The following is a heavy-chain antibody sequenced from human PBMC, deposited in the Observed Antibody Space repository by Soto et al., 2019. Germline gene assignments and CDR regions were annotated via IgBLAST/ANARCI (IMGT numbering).Heavy chain of an antibody. V-gene: IGHV3-48*02. Sequence: PGGSLRLSCAASGFTFSRYSMNWVRQAPGKGLEWVSYISSSSSTIYYADSVKGRFTISRDNAKNSLYLQMNSLRDEDTAVYYCAREIVTTGEYYFDSWGQGTLVTVSS. D-gene: IGHD1-1*01. J-gene: IGHJ4*02. CDR3: AREIVTTGEYYFDS. CDR1: GFTFSRYS. CDR2: ISSSSSTI.